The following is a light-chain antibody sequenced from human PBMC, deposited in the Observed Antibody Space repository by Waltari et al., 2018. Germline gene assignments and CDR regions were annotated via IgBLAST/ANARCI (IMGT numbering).Light chain of an antibody. Sequence: QSALTQPPSASGAPGQSVTISYTGPGSDVGAFNLASWYQQRPGKAPKLLMFELNKRPSGVSSRFSGSKSANAASLTISGLQAEDEGDYYCGSYTVTNNLYVFGTGTKVTVL. J-gene: IGLJ1*01. CDR2: ELN. V-gene: IGLV2-8*01. CDR3: GSYTVTNNLYV. CDR1: GSDVGAFNL.